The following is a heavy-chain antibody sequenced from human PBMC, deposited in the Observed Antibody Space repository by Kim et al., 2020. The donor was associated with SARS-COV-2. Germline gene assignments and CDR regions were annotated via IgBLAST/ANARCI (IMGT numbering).Heavy chain of an antibody. CDR2: INPNSGGT. CDR1: GYTFTGYY. D-gene: IGHD1-20*01. V-gene: IGHV1-2*06. CDR3: ARSRITGTELDY. J-gene: IGHJ4*02. Sequence: ASVKVSCKASGYTFTGYYMHWVRQAPGQGLEWMGRINPNSGGTNYAQKFQGRVTMTRDTSISTAYMELSRLRSDDTAVYYCARSRITGTELDYWGQGTLVTVYS.